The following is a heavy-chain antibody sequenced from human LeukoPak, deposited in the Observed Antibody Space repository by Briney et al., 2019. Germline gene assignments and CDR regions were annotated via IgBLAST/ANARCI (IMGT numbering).Heavy chain of an antibody. CDR1: GGSFSGYY. J-gene: IGHJ6*02. Sequence: SETLSLTCAVYGGSFSGYYWSWIRQPPGKGLEWIGEINHSGSTNYNPSLKSRVTISVDTSKNQFSLKLSSVTAADAAVYYCARVVRKDYDFWSGYSPVDYYYGMDVWGQGTTVTVSS. D-gene: IGHD3-3*01. CDR2: INHSGST. CDR3: ARVVRKDYDFWSGYSPVDYYYGMDV. V-gene: IGHV4-34*01.